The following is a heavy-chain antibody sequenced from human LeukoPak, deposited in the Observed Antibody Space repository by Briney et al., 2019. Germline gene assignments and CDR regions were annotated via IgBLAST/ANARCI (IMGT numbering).Heavy chain of an antibody. V-gene: IGHV3-13*01. Sequence: GGSLRLSCAASGFRFGDYAMHWVRQAPGKGLEWVSAIGTAGDTYYPGSVKGRFTISRENAKNSLYLQMNSLRAGDTAVYYCARGGSGKYYYYMDVWGKGTTVTISS. D-gene: IGHD3-10*01. J-gene: IGHJ6*03. CDR2: IGTAGDT. CDR1: GFRFGDYA. CDR3: ARGGSGKYYYYMDV.